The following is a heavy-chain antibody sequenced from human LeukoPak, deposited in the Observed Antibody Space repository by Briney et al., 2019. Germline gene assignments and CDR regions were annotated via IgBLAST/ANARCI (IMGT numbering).Heavy chain of an antibody. J-gene: IGHJ4*02. CDR3: ARAPYIRSWYQLSRGEDY. Sequence: PSETLSLTCTVSGGSISSGGYYWSWIRQPPGKGLEWIGEITNTGDTNYNPSLKNRVTISVDTSKRQFSLRLTSVTAADTAIYYCARAPYIRSWYQLSRGEDYWGQGTLVTVST. CDR1: GGSISSGGYY. CDR2: ITNTGDT. V-gene: IGHV4-61*08. D-gene: IGHD6-13*01.